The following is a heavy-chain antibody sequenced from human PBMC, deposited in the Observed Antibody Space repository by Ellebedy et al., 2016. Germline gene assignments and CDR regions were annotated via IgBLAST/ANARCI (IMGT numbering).Heavy chain of an antibody. J-gene: IGHJ4*02. D-gene: IGHD5-12*01. CDR2: MKQDGREE. Sequence: GGSLRLSCAASGFTFSNYWMTWVRQAPGRGLEWVANMKQDGREEYYVDSVKGRFIISRDNAKNSLYLQMNSLRAEDTAMYYCARDLGHSGYDLFDSWGQGTLVTVS. V-gene: IGHV3-7*03. CDR1: GFTFSNYW. CDR3: ARDLGHSGYDLFDS.